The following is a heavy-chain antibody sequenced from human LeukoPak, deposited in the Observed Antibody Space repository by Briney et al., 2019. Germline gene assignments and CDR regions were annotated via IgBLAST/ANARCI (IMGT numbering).Heavy chain of an antibody. V-gene: IGHV3-66*01. CDR2: IYSGGTT. D-gene: IGHD3-22*01. CDR3: ARDRGYYDSSGYDF. CDR1: GLTFSSYS. J-gene: IGHJ4*02. Sequence: GGSLRLSCAAPGLTFSSYSMNWVRQAPGKGLEWVSLIYSGGTTYYADSVKGRFTISRDNSKNTLYLQMNSLRAEDTAVYYCARDRGYYDSSGYDFWGQGTLVTVSS.